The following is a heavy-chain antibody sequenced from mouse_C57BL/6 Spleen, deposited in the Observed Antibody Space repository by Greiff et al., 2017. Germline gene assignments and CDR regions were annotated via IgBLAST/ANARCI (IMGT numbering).Heavy chain of an antibody. CDR3: ARVTTVERGDYFDY. CDR2: IYPGGGYT. CDR1: GYTFTNYW. Sequence: VQLQESGAELVRPGTSVKMSCKASGYTFTNYWIGWAKQRPGHGLEWIGDIYPGGGYTNYNEKFKGKATLTADKSSSTAYMQFSSLTSEDSAIYYCARVTTVERGDYFDYWGQGTTLTVSS. D-gene: IGHD1-1*01. J-gene: IGHJ2*01. V-gene: IGHV1-63*01.